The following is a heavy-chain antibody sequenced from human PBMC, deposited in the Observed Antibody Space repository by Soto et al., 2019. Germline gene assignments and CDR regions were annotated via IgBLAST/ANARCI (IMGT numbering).Heavy chain of an antibody. CDR2: ISSSNSDI. CDR1: GFDFRDYY. V-gene: IGHV3-11*06. CDR3: ARDLYRAVRYGLDV. D-gene: IGHD4-17*01. J-gene: IGHJ6*02. Sequence: PGGSLRLSCAGSGFDFRDYYMSWMRQAPGKGLEWVSHISSSNSDINYADSVKGRFIISRDNAKNSLYLQMNSLRVEDTAVYYCARDLYRAVRYGLDVWGQGTTVTVYS.